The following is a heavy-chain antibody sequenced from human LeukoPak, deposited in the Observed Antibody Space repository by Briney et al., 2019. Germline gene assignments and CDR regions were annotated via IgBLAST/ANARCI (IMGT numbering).Heavy chain of an antibody. V-gene: IGHV4-34*01. CDR3: ARSVHTYGGLAGY. Sequence: PSETLSLTCTVFGGSVSSGDYYWSWIRQPPGKGLEWIGEINHSGSTNYNPSLKSRVTISVDTSKNQFSLKLSSVTAADTAVYYCARSVHTYGGLAGYWGQGTLVTVSS. CDR1: GGSVSSGDYY. D-gene: IGHD1-1*01. CDR2: INHSGST. J-gene: IGHJ4*02.